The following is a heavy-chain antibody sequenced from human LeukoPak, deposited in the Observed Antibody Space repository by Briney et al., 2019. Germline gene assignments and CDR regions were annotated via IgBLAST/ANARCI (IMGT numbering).Heavy chain of an antibody. CDR3: ARDYGDYAGRGYPIPGFDY. CDR2: ISGSGGNT. V-gene: IGHV3-23*01. D-gene: IGHD4-17*01. CDR1: GFTFSDYY. Sequence: GGSLRLSCAASGFTFSDYYMSWVRQAPGKGLEWVSVISGSGGNTDYADSVKGRFTISRDNSKNTLYLQMNSLRAEDTAVYYCARDYGDYAGRGYPIPGFDYWGQGTLVTVSS. J-gene: IGHJ4*02.